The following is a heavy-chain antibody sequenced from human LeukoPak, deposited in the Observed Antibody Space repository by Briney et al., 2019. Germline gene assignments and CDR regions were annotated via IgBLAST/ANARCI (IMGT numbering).Heavy chain of an antibody. D-gene: IGHD3-3*01. CDR2: INPNSGGT. Sequence: ASVKVSCKASGYTFTGYYMHWVRQAPGQGLEWMGWINPNSGGTNYAQKFQGRVTMTRDTSISTAYMELSRLRSDDTAVYYCARELGWDSLRFLEWSKEPLQHWGQGTLVTVSS. J-gene: IGHJ1*01. CDR3: ARELGWDSLRFLEWSKEPLQH. V-gene: IGHV1-2*02. CDR1: GYTFTGYY.